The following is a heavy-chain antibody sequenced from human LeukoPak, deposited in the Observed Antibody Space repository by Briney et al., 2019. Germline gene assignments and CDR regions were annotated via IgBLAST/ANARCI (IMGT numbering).Heavy chain of an antibody. CDR3: AIGPPYGGYSD. D-gene: IGHD5-12*01. CDR1: GFAVGSSY. J-gene: IGHJ4*02. CDR2: ISGSGGRT. Sequence: GGSLRLSCAASGFAVGSSYMNWIRQAPGKGLEWVSSISGSGGRTYYADSLKGLFTISRDNSKNTLYLQMNSLRAEDTAVYYCAIGPPYGGYSDWGQGTLVTVSS. V-gene: IGHV3-23*01.